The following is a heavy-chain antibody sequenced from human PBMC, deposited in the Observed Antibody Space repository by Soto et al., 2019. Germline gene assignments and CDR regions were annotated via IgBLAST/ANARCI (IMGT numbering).Heavy chain of an antibody. CDR1: GFTFSNSW. J-gene: IGHJ4*02. CDR3: ARAGLGSIVRGVSLDY. D-gene: IGHD3-10*01. Sequence: EVQLVESGGGLVQPGGSLRLSCAASGFTFSNSWMHWVRQAPGKGLVWVSRINSDASSTTYADSVKGRFTISRDNAKNKLYLQMNSLRADDTAVYYCARAGLGSIVRGVSLDYWGQGTLVTVSS. V-gene: IGHV3-74*01. CDR2: INSDASST.